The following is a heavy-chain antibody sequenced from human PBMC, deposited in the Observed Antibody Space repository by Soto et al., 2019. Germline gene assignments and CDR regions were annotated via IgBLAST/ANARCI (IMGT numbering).Heavy chain of an antibody. Sequence: QVQLVQSGAGVKKPGASVKVSCKASGYTFTSYGISWVRQAPGQGLEWMGWISAYNGNTNYAQKLQGRVTMTTDTSTSTAYMELRSLRSDDTAVYYCARGSSYDILTGYPTPGAFDIWGQGTMVTVSS. CDR2: ISAYNGNT. V-gene: IGHV1-18*01. CDR1: GYTFTSYG. J-gene: IGHJ3*02. CDR3: ARGSSYDILTGYPTPGAFDI. D-gene: IGHD3-9*01.